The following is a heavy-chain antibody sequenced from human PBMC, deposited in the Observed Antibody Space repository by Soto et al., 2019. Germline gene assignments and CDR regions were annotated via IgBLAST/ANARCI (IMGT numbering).Heavy chain of an antibody. V-gene: IGHV3-30*18. CDR1: GFIFSDFG. D-gene: IGHD5-18*01. J-gene: IGHJ3*01. Sequence: QVNLVESGGGVVQPGRSLRLSCEASGFIFSDFGMHWVRQAPGKGLEWVAVISYDGNTKYYAQSVKGRFTISRDNSKNTLFLNMDSLRPEDTAVYHCVKGDLDTAVVNSPDAFDFWGPGTMVTVS. CDR3: VKGDLDTAVVNSPDAFDF. CDR2: ISYDGNTK.